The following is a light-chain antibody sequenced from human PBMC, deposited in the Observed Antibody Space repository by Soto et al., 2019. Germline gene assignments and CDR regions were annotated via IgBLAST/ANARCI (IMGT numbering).Light chain of an antibody. CDR3: QRSFSTPLT. J-gene: IGKJ4*01. CDR2: AAS. Sequence: DIQMTQSPSSLSASVGDRVTITCRASQSISSYLHWYQQKPGKAPKLLIYAASSLQSGVPSRFSGSGSGTDFTLTISSLQPEDFETYYCQRSFSTPLTFGRGTKVEIK. V-gene: IGKV1-39*01. CDR1: QSISSY.